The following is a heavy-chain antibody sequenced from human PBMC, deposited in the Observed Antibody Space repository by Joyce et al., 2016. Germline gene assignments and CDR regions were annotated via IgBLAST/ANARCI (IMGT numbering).Heavy chain of an antibody. Sequence: QVRLVESGGGVVQPGQSLRLSCAASGFSYSDHGMHWVRQAPGKAPEWVSLISYDGTIKYHGDSGKGRFTISRDNSKNTLYLQMNSLRVEDTDVYYCARDGGLKTDSFYSYGMDVWGQGTTVTVSS. CDR1: GFSYSDHG. J-gene: IGHJ6*02. D-gene: IGHD3-16*01. CDR3: ARDGGLKTDSFYSYGMDV. CDR2: ISYDGTIK. V-gene: IGHV3-30*03.